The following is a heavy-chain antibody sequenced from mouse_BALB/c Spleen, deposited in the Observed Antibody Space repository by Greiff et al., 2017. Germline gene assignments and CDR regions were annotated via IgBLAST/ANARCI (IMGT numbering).Heavy chain of an antibody. CDR2: INPYNDGT. Sequence: VQLKQSGPELVKPGASVKMSCKASGYTFTSYVMHWVKQKPGQGLEWIGYINPYNDGTKYNEKFKGKATLTSDKSSSTAYMELSSLTSEDSAVYYCARTFYGNSWYFDVWGAGTTVTVSS. CDR3: ARTFYGNSWYFDV. CDR1: GYTFTSYV. J-gene: IGHJ1*01. V-gene: IGHV1-14*01. D-gene: IGHD2-10*01.